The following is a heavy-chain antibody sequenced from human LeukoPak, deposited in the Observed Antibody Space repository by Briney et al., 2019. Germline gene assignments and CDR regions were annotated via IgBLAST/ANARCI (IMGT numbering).Heavy chain of an antibody. CDR3: AAGATAFYYFDC. CDR2: IYYSGST. J-gene: IGHJ4*02. D-gene: IGHD1-26*01. V-gene: IGHV4-59*01. Sequence: SETLSLTCTVSGGSISSYYWSWIRQPPGKGLEWIGYIYYSGSTTYNPSLKSRVTISVDTSKNQFSLKVSSVTAADTTVYYCAAGATAFYYFDCWGQGSLVTVSS. CDR1: GGSISSYY.